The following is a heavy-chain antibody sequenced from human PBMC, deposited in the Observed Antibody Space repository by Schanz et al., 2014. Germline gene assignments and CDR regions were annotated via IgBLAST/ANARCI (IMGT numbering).Heavy chain of an antibody. D-gene: IGHD2-2*01. Sequence: EVQLVESGGELVQPGGSLRLSCAASGFTFSSYCMHWVRQVPGKGPVWVSRINGDGSSTLYADSVKGRFTISRDNANNTLYLQMNSLRAEDTAVYYCARSTSMHFLPWGQGTLVTVSS. CDR1: GFTFSSYC. CDR2: INGDGSST. V-gene: IGHV3-74*01. CDR3: ARSTSMHFLP. J-gene: IGHJ1*01.